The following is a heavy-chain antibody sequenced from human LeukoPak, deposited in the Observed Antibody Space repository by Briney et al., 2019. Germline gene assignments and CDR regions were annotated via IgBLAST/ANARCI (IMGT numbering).Heavy chain of an antibody. D-gene: IGHD6-13*01. V-gene: IGHV1-2*04. CDR1: GYTFTGYY. CDR2: INPNSGGT. CDR3: ASSGIAAAGTGPSYYYGMDV. Sequence: GTSVKVSCKTSGYTFTGYYMHWVRQAPGQGLEWMGWINPNSGGTNYAQKFQGWVTMTRDTSISTAYMELSRLRSDDTAVYYCASSGIAAAGTGPSYYYGMDVWGQGTTVTVSS. J-gene: IGHJ6*02.